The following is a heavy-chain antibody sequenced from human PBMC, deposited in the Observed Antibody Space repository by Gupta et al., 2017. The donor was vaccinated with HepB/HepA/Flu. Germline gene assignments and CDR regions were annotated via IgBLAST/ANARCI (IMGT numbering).Heavy chain of an antibody. Sequence: EVQLVESGGGLVQPGGSLRLSCTVSGLTFSSYSMNWVRQVPGKGLEWVSYISSGSSTIHYADSVKGRFTISRDNAKNALYLQMNSLRDEDTAVYYCARGLKYGVNEVYWGQGTLVTVSS. D-gene: IGHD4-23*01. CDR2: ISSGSSTI. CDR1: GLTFSSYS. V-gene: IGHV3-48*02. CDR3: ARGLKYGVNEVY. J-gene: IGHJ4*02.